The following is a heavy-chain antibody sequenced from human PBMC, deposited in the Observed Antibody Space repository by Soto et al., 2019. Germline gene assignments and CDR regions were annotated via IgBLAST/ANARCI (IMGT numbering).Heavy chain of an antibody. Sequence: PSETLSLTCAVSGGSLSSGGYSWSWIRQPPGKGLEWIGYIYHSGSTYYNPSLKSRVTISVDRSKNQFSLKLSFVTAADTAVYYCARGNHWQWLTRDFDYWGQGTLVTVSS. J-gene: IGHJ4*02. CDR3: ARGNHWQWLTRDFDY. CDR1: GGSLSSGGYS. V-gene: IGHV4-30-2*01. CDR2: IYHSGST. D-gene: IGHD6-19*01.